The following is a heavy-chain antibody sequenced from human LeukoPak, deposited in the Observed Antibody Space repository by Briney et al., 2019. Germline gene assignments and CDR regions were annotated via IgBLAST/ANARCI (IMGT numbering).Heavy chain of an antibody. CDR3: AKDLYGDYDFDC. Sequence: GGSLRLSCAASGFTFSSYAMSWVRQAPGKGLEWVSVIGSGGNTYYADSVKGRFTISRDNSKNTLYLQLNSLRAEDMAVYYCAKDLYGDYDFDCWGQGTLVTVSS. D-gene: IGHD4-17*01. V-gene: IGHV3-23*01. J-gene: IGHJ4*02. CDR2: IGSGGNT. CDR1: GFTFSSYA.